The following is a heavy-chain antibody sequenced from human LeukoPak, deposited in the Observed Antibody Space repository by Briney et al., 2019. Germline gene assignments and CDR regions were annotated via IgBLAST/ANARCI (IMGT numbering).Heavy chain of an antibody. CDR3: ARWDTAMAKGLDY. J-gene: IGHJ4*02. CDR1: GYTFTGYY. D-gene: IGHD5-18*01. V-gene: IGHV1-2*02. Sequence: ASVKVSCKASGYTFTGYYMHWVRQAPGQGLEWMGWINPNSGGTNYAQKFQGRVTMTRDTSISTAYMELSRLRSGDTAVYYCARWDTAMAKGLDYWGQGTLVTVSS. CDR2: INPNSGGT.